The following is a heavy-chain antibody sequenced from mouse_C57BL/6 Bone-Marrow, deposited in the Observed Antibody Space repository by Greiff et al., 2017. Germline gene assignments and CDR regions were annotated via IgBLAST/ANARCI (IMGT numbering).Heavy chain of an antibody. CDR2: IDPENGDT. CDR3: TTGGYYPDY. CDR1: GFNIKDDY. D-gene: IGHD1-1*02. J-gene: IGHJ2*01. V-gene: IGHV14-4*01. Sequence: VQLQQSGAELVRPGASVKLSCTASGFNIKDDYMHWVKQRPEQGLEWIGWIDPENGDTEYASKFQGTATITADTSSNTAYLQLSSLTSEDTAVYYCTTGGYYPDYWGQGTTLTVSS.